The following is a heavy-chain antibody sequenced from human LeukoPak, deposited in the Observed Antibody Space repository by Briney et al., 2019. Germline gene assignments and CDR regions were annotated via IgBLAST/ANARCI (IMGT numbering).Heavy chain of an antibody. J-gene: IGHJ6*03. CDR1: GYTFTSYA. D-gene: IGHD6-19*01. Sequence: GASVKVSCKASGYTFTSYAMNWVRQAPGQGLEWMGWINTNTGNPTYAQGFTGRFVFSLDTSVSTAYLQISSLKAEDTAVYYCARDGVAAGIAVVYYYYYYMDVWGKGTTVTVSS. CDR3: ARDGVAAGIAVVYYYYYYMDV. V-gene: IGHV7-4-1*02. CDR2: INTNTGNP.